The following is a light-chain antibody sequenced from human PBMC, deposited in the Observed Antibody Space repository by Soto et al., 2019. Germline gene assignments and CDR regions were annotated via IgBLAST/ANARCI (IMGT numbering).Light chain of an antibody. Sequence: QSALTQPASVSGSPGQSITISCTGTSSDVGGYNYVSWYQQHPGKAPKLMIYEVSNRPSGVSNRFSGSKSGNTASLTISGLQAEYEADYYCSSYTTSSTRVFGTRTKVTVL. CDR1: SSDVGGYNY. J-gene: IGLJ1*01. V-gene: IGLV2-14*01. CDR3: SSYTTSSTRV. CDR2: EVS.